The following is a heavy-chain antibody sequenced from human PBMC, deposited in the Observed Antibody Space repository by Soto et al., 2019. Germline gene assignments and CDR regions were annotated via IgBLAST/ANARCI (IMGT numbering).Heavy chain of an antibody. D-gene: IGHD2-8*01. V-gene: IGHV1-2*02. J-gene: IGHJ6*02. CDR1: GYTFTDYY. Sequence: ASVKVSCKASGYTFTDYYVHWVRQAPGQGLEWMGWINPNSGGTKTAQKFQGRVTVTRDTSISTAYMDLSRLRSDDTAVYYCARDVNRTQSCTNGVCYHHSYDMDVWGQGTMVTVSS. CDR2: INPNSGGT. CDR3: ARDVNRTQSCTNGVCYHHSYDMDV.